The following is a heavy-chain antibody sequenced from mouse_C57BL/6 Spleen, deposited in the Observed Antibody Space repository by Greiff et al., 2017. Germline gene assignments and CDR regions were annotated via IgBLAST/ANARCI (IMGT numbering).Heavy chain of an antibody. J-gene: IGHJ2*01. CDR2: IYPGDGDT. Sequence: QVQLQQSGPELVKPGASVKISCKASGYAFSSSWMNWVKQRPGKGLEWIGRIYPGDGDTNYNGKFKGKATLTADKSSSTAYMQLSSLTSEDSAVYCCARCDYGSSYGNYFDYWGQGTTLTVSS. CDR3: ARCDYGSSYGNYFDY. V-gene: IGHV1-82*01. CDR1: GYAFSSSW. D-gene: IGHD1-1*01.